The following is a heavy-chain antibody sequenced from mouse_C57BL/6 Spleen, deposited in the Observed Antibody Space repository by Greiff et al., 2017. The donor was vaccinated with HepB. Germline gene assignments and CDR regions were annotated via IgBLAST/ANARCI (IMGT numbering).Heavy chain of an antibody. V-gene: IGHV1-52*01. CDR3: ARWGPNQGNYYAMDY. CDR1: GYTFTSYW. J-gene: IGHJ4*01. CDR2: IDPSDSET. Sequence: QVQLQQPGAELVRPGSSVKLSCKASGYTFTSYWMHWVKQRPIQGLEWIGNIDPSDSETHYNQKFKDKATLTVDKSSSTAYMQLSSLTSEDSAVYYCARWGPNQGNYYAMDYWGQGTSVTVSS. D-gene: IGHD3-2*02.